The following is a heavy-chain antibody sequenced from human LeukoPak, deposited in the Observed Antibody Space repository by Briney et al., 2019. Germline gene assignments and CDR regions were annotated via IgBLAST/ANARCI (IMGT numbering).Heavy chain of an antibody. CDR2: IIPIFGTA. Sequence: SVKVSCKASGGTFSSYAISWVRQAPGQGPEWMGGIIPIFGTANYAQKFQGRVTITTDESTSTAYVEMSSLRSEDTAVYYCARDLESSGWYRGWFDPWGRGTLVTVSS. D-gene: IGHD6-19*01. CDR3: ARDLESSGWYRGWFDP. V-gene: IGHV1-69*05. CDR1: GGTFSSYA. J-gene: IGHJ5*02.